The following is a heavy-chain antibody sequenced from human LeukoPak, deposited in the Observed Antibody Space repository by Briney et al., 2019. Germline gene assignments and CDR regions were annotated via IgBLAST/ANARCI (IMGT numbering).Heavy chain of an antibody. CDR2: IYSGGST. Sequence: PSETLSLTCTVSGYSISSGYYWGWIRQPPGKGLEWVSVIYSGGSTYYADSVKGRFTISRDNSKNTLYLQMNSLRAEDTAVYYCARVDDSSGYYYVADAFDIWGQGTMVTVSS. J-gene: IGHJ3*02. CDR3: ARVDDSSGYYYVADAFDI. V-gene: IGHV3-66*01. D-gene: IGHD3-22*01. CDR1: GYSISSGYY.